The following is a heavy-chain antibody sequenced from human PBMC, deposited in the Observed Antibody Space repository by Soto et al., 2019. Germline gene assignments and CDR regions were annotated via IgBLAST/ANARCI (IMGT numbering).Heavy chain of an antibody. CDR1: GGTFSSYA. J-gene: IGHJ5*02. CDR3: ARRLVVAATRNNWFDP. CDR2: IIPIFGTA. D-gene: IGHD2-15*01. V-gene: IGHV1-69*13. Sequence: SVKVSCKASGGTFSSYAISWVRQAPGQGLEWMGGIIPIFGTANYAQKFQGRVTITADESTSTAYMELSSLRSEDTAVYYCARRLVVAATRNNWFDPWGQGTLVTVSS.